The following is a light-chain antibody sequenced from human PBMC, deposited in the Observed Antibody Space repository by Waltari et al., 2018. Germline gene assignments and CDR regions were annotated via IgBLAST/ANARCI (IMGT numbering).Light chain of an antibody. J-gene: IGLJ1*01. V-gene: IGLV2-11*01. Sequence: QSALTQPRSVSGSPGQSVTISCTGTSSDVGGYNYVSWYQQHPGKAPKLISYDVSKRPSGVPDRFSGSKSGNTASLTISGLQAEDEADYYCCSYAGSYVFGTGTKVTVL. CDR1: SSDVGGYNY. CDR2: DVS. CDR3: CSYAGSYV.